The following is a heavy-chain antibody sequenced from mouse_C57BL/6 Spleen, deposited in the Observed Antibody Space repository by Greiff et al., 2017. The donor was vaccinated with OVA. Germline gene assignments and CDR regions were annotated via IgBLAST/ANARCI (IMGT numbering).Heavy chain of an antibody. V-gene: IGHV10-3*01. J-gene: IGHJ4*01. Sequence: EVTLMESGGGLVQPKGSLKLSCAASGFTFNTYAMHWVRQAPGKGLEWVARISSKSSNYATYYADSVKDRFTISRDDSQSMLYLQMNNLKTEDTAMYYCVRENGYYYAMDYWGQGTSVTVSS. CDR2: ISSKSSNYAT. CDR3: VRENGYYYAMDY. CDR1: GFTFNTYA. D-gene: IGHD2-2*01.